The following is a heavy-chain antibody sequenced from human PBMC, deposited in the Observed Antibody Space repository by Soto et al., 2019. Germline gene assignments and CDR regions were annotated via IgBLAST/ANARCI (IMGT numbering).Heavy chain of an antibody. CDR1: GFTFRDYY. CDR2: ISSSGSNM. Sequence: QGQLVETGGGLVKPGVSLRLSCAASGFTFRDYYMSWMRQSPGQRLEWVSYISSSGSNMYYADSVKGRFTISRDNGKKSLYRQMSSLRVAYSSVYDGAPDRRQCASWFDPWGQGTLVTVSS. V-gene: IGHV3-11*01. CDR3: APDRRQCASWFDP. D-gene: IGHD4-4*01. J-gene: IGHJ5*02.